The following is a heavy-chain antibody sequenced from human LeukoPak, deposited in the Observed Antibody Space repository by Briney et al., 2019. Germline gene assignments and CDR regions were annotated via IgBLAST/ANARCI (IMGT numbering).Heavy chain of an antibody. Sequence: GGSLRLSCAASGFTFSSYSMNWVRQAPGKGLEWVSSISSSSSYIYYADSVKGRFTISRDNAKNSLYLQMNSLRAEDTAVYYCARDPTRDFWSGYYSSRGGTRFDYWGQGTLVTVSS. CDR3: ARDPTRDFWSGYYSSRGGTRFDY. CDR2: ISSSSSYI. J-gene: IGHJ4*02. V-gene: IGHV3-21*01. CDR1: GFTFSSYS. D-gene: IGHD3-3*01.